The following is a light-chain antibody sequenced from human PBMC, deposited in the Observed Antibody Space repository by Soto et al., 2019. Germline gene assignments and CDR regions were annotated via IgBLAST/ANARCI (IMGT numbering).Light chain of an antibody. CDR1: QGLRND. V-gene: IGKV1-6*01. CDR3: LQDYNYPWT. J-gene: IGKJ1*01. CDR2: AAS. Sequence: ALQMTQSPSSLSASVGDRVTITCRASQGLRNDLGWYQQKPGKAPKLLIYAASSLQSGVPSRFGGSGSGTDFTLTISSLQPEDFATYYCLQDYNYPWTFGKGTKVEIK.